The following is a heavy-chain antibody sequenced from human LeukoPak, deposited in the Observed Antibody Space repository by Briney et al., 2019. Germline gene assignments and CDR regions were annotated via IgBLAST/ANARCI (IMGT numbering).Heavy chain of an antibody. CDR3: ARYGSGSTWFDP. V-gene: IGHV4-30-4*01. CDR2: INYSGST. Sequence: PSETLSLTCTVSGGSISSANYQWSWIRQPPGKGLEWIGYINYSGSTYYNPSLKSRVTISVDTSKNHFPLNLNSVTAADTAVYYCARYGSGSTWFDPWGQGTLVTVSS. D-gene: IGHD3-10*01. CDR1: GGSISSANYQ. J-gene: IGHJ5*02.